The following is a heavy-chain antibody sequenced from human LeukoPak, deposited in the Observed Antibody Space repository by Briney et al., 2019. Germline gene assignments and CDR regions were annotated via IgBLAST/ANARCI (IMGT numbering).Heavy chain of an antibody. J-gene: IGHJ4*02. Sequence: GASVKVSCETSGYTFTNYGLSWVRQAPGQGLEWMGWISTSNGHTNYAQKFQGRVTLTTDTSTRTAYMELRSLRSNDTAVYYCARDLFAYYDLLSPLDHWGQGTLVTVSS. CDR3: ARDLFAYYDLLSPLDH. CDR2: ISTSNGHT. CDR1: GYTFTNYG. D-gene: IGHD3-3*01. V-gene: IGHV1-18*01.